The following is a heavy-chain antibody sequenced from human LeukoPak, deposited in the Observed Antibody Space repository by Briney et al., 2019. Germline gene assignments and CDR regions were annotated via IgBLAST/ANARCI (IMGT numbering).Heavy chain of an antibody. Sequence: ASVKVSCKASGYTFTSYDINWVRQAPGQGLEWMGIINPSGGSTNYAQKFQGRVTMTRDTSTSTVYMELSSLRSEDTAVYYCARAAKGAGHYYFDYWGQGTLVTVSS. V-gene: IGHV1-46*01. D-gene: IGHD1-26*01. J-gene: IGHJ4*02. CDR3: ARAAKGAGHYYFDY. CDR2: INPSGGST. CDR1: GYTFTSYD.